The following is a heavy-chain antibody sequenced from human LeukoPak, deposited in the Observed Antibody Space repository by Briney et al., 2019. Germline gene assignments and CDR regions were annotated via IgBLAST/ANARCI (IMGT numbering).Heavy chain of an antibody. D-gene: IGHD5-24*01. Sequence: SETLSLTCTVSGGSISSSSYSWGWIRQPPGKGLEWIGSIYYSGSTYYNPSLKSRVTISVDTSKNQFSLKLSSVTAADTAVYYCARDRGGWFDPWGQGTLVTVSS. CDR1: GGSISSSSYS. CDR2: IYYSGST. V-gene: IGHV4-39*07. J-gene: IGHJ5*02. CDR3: ARDRGGWFDP.